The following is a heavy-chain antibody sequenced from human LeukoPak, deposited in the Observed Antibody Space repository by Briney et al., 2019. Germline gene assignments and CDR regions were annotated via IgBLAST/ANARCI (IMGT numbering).Heavy chain of an antibody. V-gene: IGHV3-23*01. Sequence: PGGSLRLSCTAAGLTLATCDIVWVRQAPGRGLEWVSLISGNNPTKKYAGSLKGRFTISRDDLKNTIYLQKDSMRDEHTAFYYCAKGIATYSSGYLNRIFDSWGQGTLVTVSS. CDR1: GLTLATCD. J-gene: IGHJ5*01. CDR2: ISGNNPTK. D-gene: IGHD3-22*01. CDR3: AKGIATYSSGYLNRIFDS.